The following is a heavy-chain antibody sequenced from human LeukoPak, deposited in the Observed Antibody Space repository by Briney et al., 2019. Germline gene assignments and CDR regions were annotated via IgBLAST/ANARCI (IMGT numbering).Heavy chain of an antibody. J-gene: IGHJ4*02. CDR1: GFTFSNYC. Sequence: GGSLRVSCTASGFTFSNYCMHWVRQTPGKGLIWVSRICPGGTITNYADSVKGRFTISRDNSKNTLYLQMNSLRAEDTAVYYCAKSPTVTTPDYYFDYWGQGTLVTVSS. D-gene: IGHD4-17*01. V-gene: IGHV3-74*01. CDR3: AKSPTVTTPDYYFDY. CDR2: ICPGGTIT.